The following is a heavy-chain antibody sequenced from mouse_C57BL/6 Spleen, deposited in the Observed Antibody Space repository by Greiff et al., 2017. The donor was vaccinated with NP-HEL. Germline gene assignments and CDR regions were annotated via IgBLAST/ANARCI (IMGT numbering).Heavy chain of an antibody. CDR3: ATHYYGSSFYYFDY. D-gene: IGHD1-1*01. J-gene: IGHJ2*01. Sequence: VQLQQSGPVLVKPGASVKMSCKASGYTFTDYYMNWVKQSHGKSLEWIGVINPYNGGTSYNQKFKGKATLTVDKSSSTAYMELNSLTSEDSAVYYCATHYYGSSFYYFDYWGQGTTLTVSS. CDR1: GYTFTDYY. V-gene: IGHV1-19*01. CDR2: INPYNGGT.